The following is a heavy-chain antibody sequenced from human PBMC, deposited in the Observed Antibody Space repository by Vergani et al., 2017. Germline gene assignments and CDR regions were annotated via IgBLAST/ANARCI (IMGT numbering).Heavy chain of an antibody. CDR2: ISYDGSNK. CDR3: AKSLDGVSWFDP. CDR1: GFTFSSYG. D-gene: IGHD2-8*01. Sequence: QVQLVESGGGVVQPGRSLRLSCADSGFTFSSYGMDWVRQAPGEGLEWVAVISYDGSNKYYADSVKGRFTISRDNSKNTLYLQMNSLRAEETAVYYCAKSLDGVSWFDPWGQGTLVTVSS. V-gene: IGHV3-30*18. J-gene: IGHJ5*02.